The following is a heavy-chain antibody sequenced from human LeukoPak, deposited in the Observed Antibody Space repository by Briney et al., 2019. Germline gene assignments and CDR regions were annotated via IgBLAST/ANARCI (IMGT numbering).Heavy chain of an antibody. CDR2: IYYSGST. CDR1: GGSISSYY. J-gene: IGHJ4*02. D-gene: IGHD2-2*01. V-gene: IGHV4-59*01. Sequence: SETLSLTCTVSGGSISSYYWSWIRQPPGKGLEWIGDIYYSGSTNYNPSLKSRVTISVDTSKNQFSLKLSSVTAADTAVYYCARSSYCSSTSCYGRPFDYWGQGTLVTVSS. CDR3: ARSSYCSSTSCYGRPFDY.